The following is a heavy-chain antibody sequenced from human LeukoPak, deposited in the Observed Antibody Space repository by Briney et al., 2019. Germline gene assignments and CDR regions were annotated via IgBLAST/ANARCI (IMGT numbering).Heavy chain of an antibody. CDR1: GFTFSSYA. CDR2: ISGSGGST. V-gene: IGHV3-23*01. D-gene: IGHD3-22*01. J-gene: IGHJ3*02. Sequence: GGSLRLSCAASGFTFSSYAMSWVRQAPGKGLEWVSAISGSGGSTYYADSVKGRFTISRDNSKNTLYLQMNSLRAGDTAVYYCARLIVVDWGAFDIWGQGTMVTVSS. CDR3: ARLIVVDWGAFDI.